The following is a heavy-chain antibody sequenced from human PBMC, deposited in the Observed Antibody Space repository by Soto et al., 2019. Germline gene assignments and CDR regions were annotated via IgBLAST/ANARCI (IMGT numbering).Heavy chain of an antibody. CDR2: INSGSTTI. CDR1: GFTLSSYS. D-gene: IGHD6-19*01. CDR3: ARDPRGAVAGTTFDY. Sequence: GGSLRLSCAASGFTLSSYSMNWVRQAPGKGLEWVSYINSGSTTIYYADSVKGRFTISRDNAKNSLFLQMNSLRAEDTAVYYCARDPRGAVAGTTFDYWGQGTLVTVSS. V-gene: IGHV3-48*01. J-gene: IGHJ4*02.